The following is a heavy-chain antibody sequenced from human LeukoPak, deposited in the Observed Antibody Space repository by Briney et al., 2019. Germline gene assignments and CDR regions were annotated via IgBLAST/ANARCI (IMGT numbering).Heavy chain of an antibody. Sequence: SETLSLTCTVSGGSISSTTYYWGWIRQPPGKGLEWIGEINHSGSTNYNPSLKSRVTISVDTSKNQFSLKLSSVTAADTAVYYCARIGTAMIDYWGQGTLVTVSS. D-gene: IGHD5-18*01. CDR3: ARIGTAMIDY. CDR1: GGSISSTTYY. V-gene: IGHV4-39*07. CDR2: INHSGST. J-gene: IGHJ4*02.